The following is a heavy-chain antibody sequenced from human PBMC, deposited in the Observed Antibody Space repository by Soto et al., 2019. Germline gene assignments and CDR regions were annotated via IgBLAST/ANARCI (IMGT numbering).Heavy chain of an antibody. V-gene: IGHV2-5*02. Sequence: TLAGSGPTLVNPTQTLTLTCTFSGFSLNATGVGVAWIRQPPGKALEWLALIYWDDDKFYSPSLRSRLTISKDTSRNQVVLTLSNMDPVDTATYYCAHTITALFDFWGQGTPVTVSS. D-gene: IGHD1-20*01. J-gene: IGHJ4*02. CDR1: GFSLNATGVG. CDR2: IYWDDDK. CDR3: AHTITALFDF.